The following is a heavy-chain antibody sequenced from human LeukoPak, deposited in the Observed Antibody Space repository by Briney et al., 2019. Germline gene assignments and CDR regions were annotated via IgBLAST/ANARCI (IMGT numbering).Heavy chain of an antibody. J-gene: IGHJ3*02. Sequence: PGGSLRLSCAASGFTFSDYGMHWVRQAPGKGLEWVALISYDGSNKYYADSVKGRFTISRDNSKNTLYLQMNSLRAEDTAVYYCARETPPYYDFWSGYYNHDAFDIWGQGTMVTVSS. CDR2: ISYDGSNK. CDR1: GFTFSDYG. V-gene: IGHV3-30*03. D-gene: IGHD3-3*01. CDR3: ARETPPYYDFWSGYYNHDAFDI.